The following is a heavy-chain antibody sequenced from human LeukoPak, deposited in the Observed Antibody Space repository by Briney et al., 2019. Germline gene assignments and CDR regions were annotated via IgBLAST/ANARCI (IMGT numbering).Heavy chain of an antibody. CDR2: ISAYIGNT. J-gene: IGHJ5*02. CDR1: GYTFTSYG. Sequence: GASVKLSSKASGYTFTSYGISWVRQAPGQGLEGRGWISAYIGNTNYTQKLQGRVTMTTDTTRSKAYVELRSLRSDDAPVYYCSRFHCRGGSGPSTHWFDPWGQRTLVTVSS. CDR3: SRFHCRGGSGPSTHWFDP. D-gene: IGHD2-15*01. V-gene: IGHV1-18*01.